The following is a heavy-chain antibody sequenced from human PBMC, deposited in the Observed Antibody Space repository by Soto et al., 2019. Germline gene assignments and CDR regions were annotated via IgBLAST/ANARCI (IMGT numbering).Heavy chain of an antibody. Sequence: QVPLVESGGGVVQPGRSLRLSCAASGFTFSSYGMHWVRQAPGKGLEWVAVISYDGSNKYYADSVKGRFTISRDNSKNKLYLQMNSLRAEDTAVYYCAKGPYYDSSGLPFHWGQGTLVTVSS. CDR1: GFTFSSYG. D-gene: IGHD3-22*01. CDR3: AKGPYYDSSGLPFH. V-gene: IGHV3-30*18. CDR2: ISYDGSNK. J-gene: IGHJ4*02.